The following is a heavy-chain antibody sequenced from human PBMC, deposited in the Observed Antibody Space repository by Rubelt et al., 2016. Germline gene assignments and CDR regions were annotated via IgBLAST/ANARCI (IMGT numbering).Heavy chain of an antibody. CDR3: ARDGYSSGWYLDY. D-gene: IGHD6-19*01. J-gene: IGHJ4*02. V-gene: IGHV3-53*01. CDR2: IYSGGST. Sequence: GKGLEWVSVIYSGGSTYYADSVKGGFTISRDNAKNTLYLQMNSLRAEDTAVYYCARDGYSSGWYLDYWGQGTLVTVSS.